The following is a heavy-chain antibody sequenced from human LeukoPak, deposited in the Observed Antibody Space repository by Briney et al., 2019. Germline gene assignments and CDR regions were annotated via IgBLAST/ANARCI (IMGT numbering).Heavy chain of an antibody. CDR3: ARARLPKYYFDY. V-gene: IGHV3-23*01. CDR1: GFTFSSYG. D-gene: IGHD6-25*01. CDR2: ISGSGDKT. Sequence: GGSLRLSCAASGFTFSSYGMHWVRQAPGKGLEWVSGISGSGDKTYYADSVKGRFSISRDNSKNTVYLQMNSLRAEDTAVYYCARARLPKYYFDYWGQGTLVTVSS. J-gene: IGHJ4*02.